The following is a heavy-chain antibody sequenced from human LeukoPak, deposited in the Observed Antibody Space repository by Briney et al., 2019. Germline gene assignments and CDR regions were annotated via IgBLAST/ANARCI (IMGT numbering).Heavy chain of an antibody. Sequence: GGSLRLSCAASGFTFSSYGMHWVRQAPGKGLEWVAVISYDGSNKYYADSVKGRFTISRDNSKNTLYLQMNSLRAEDTAVYYCAKDTRGVRGVIAYYFDYWGQGTLVTVSS. D-gene: IGHD3-10*01. J-gene: IGHJ4*02. V-gene: IGHV3-30*18. CDR3: AKDTRGVRGVIAYYFDY. CDR1: GFTFSSYG. CDR2: ISYDGSNK.